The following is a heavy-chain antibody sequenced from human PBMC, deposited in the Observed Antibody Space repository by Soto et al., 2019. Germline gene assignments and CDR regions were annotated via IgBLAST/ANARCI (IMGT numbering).Heavy chain of an antibody. CDR3: ARAYCSGGSCYSAGGFDP. CDR2: IYYSGST. Sequence: QVQLQESGPGLVKPSETLSLTCTVSGGSISSYYWSWIRQPPGKGLEWIGYIYYSGSTNYNPSLKSRVTISVDTSKIQFSLKLSSVTAADTAVYYCARAYCSGGSCYSAGGFDPWGQGTLVTVSS. D-gene: IGHD2-15*01. CDR1: GGSISSYY. V-gene: IGHV4-59*01. J-gene: IGHJ5*02.